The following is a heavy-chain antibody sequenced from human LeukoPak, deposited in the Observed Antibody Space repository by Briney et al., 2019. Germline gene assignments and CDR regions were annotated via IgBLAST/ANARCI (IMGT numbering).Heavy chain of an antibody. Sequence: GGSLRLSCAASGFTFRDYYMSGVRQAPGKGLEWVSCISNTGNSVYYADSLKGRFTVSRDNAKNSLHLQMNSLRVEDTALYYCSRGCSGPDYWGQGSLVTVSS. J-gene: IGHJ4*02. CDR2: ISNTGNSV. CDR3: SRGCSGPDY. D-gene: IGHD6-19*01. CDR1: GFTFRDYY. V-gene: IGHV3-11*04.